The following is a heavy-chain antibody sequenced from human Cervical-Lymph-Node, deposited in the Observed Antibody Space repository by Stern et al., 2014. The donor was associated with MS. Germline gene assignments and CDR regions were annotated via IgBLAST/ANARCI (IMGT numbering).Heavy chain of an antibody. CDR1: GGSISSGGYY. V-gene: IGHV4-31*03. CDR3: ARESYYSSGYYPY. J-gene: IGHJ4*02. CDR2: IYYSGIT. D-gene: IGHD3-22*01. Sequence: QVQLQESGPGLVKPSQTLSLTCTVSGGSISSGGYYWNWIRQHPGKGLEWIGYIYYSGITYYNPSLKSRVTISVDTSKHQFSLKLSSVTAADTAVYYCARESYYSSGYYPYWGQGTLVTVSS.